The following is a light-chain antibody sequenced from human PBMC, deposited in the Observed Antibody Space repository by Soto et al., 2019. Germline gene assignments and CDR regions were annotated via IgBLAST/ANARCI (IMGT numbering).Light chain of an antibody. J-gene: IGKJ1*01. CDR1: QSIDTW. Sequence: DIQMTQSPSTLSASVGDRVTITCRASQSIDTWLAWHQQKPGQAPKLLISKASSLESGVPSRFSGSGSGTEFTVTISSLQPDDSATYYCQQYISYRAFGHGTKVEI. CDR2: KAS. CDR3: QQYISYRA. V-gene: IGKV1-5*03.